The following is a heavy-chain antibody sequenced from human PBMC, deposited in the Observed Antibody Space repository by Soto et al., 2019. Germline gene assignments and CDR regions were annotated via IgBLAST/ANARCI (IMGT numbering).Heavy chain of an antibody. J-gene: IGHJ4*02. V-gene: IGHV1-18*01. CDR3: ARTLPMVRGVITTLGY. CDR2: ISAYNGNT. Sequence: ASVKVSFKASGYTFTSYGISWVRQAPGRGLEWMGWISAYNGNTNYAQKLQGRVTMTTDTSTSTAYMELRSLRSDDTAVYYCARTLPMVRGVITTLGYWGQGTLVTVSS. CDR1: GYTFTSYG. D-gene: IGHD3-10*01.